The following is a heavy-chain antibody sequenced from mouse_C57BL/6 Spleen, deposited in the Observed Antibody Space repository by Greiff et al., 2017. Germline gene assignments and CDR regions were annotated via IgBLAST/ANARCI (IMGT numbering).Heavy chain of an antibody. CDR3: ARWSYYDYGRSYFDY. CDR2: IDPNSGGT. CDR1: GYTFTSYW. D-gene: IGHD2-4*01. V-gene: IGHV1-72*01. J-gene: IGHJ2*01. Sequence: QVQLQQPGAELVKPGASVKLSCKASGYTFTSYWMHWVKQRPGRGLGWIGRIDPNSGGTKYNEKFKSKATLTVDKPSSTAYVQLSSLTSEDSAVYDYARWSYYDYGRSYFDYWGQGTTLTVSS.